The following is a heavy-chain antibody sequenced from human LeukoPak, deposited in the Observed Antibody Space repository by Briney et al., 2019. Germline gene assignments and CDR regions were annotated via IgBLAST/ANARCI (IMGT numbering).Heavy chain of an antibody. CDR2: ISYDGSNK. D-gene: IGHD3-3*01. CDR1: GFTFSSYA. CDR3: ASLLEWLEH. V-gene: IGHV3-30*09. J-gene: IGHJ5*02. Sequence: GGSLRLSCAASGFTFSSYAMHWVRQAPGMGLEWVAVISYDGSNKYYADSVKGRFAISRDNSKNTLYLQMNSLRAEDTAVYYCASLLEWLEHWGQGTLVTVSS.